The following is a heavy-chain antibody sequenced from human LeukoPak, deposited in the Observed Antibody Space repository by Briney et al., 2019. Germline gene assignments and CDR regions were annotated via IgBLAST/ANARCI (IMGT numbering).Heavy chain of an antibody. J-gene: IGHJ3*02. Sequence: SETLSLTCTVSGYSITSAYYWGWIRQPPGKGLEWIGSFFLKGSTYYNPSLKSRVTISVDTSKNQFSLKLSSVTAADTAVYYCARSRAGSAFDIWGQGTMVTVSS. CDR1: GYSITSAYY. CDR3: ARSRAGSAFDI. V-gene: IGHV4-38-2*02. CDR2: FFLKGST. D-gene: IGHD6-19*01.